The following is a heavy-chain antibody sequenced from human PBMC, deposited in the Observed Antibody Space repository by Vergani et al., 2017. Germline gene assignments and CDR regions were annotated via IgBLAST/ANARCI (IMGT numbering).Heavy chain of an antibody. D-gene: IGHD4-17*01. CDR2: IIWDCGST. J-gene: IGHJ4*02. CDR1: GFTFDDYT. V-gene: IGHV3-43*01. CDR3: AGVGSRRTVLEARPHY. Sequence: EVQLVESGGAVVQPGGSLRLSCAASGFTFDDYTMHWVRPAPGQGLEWVSLIIWDCGSTYYAYSVKGRFTISRYNSKNTLYLQMNSLRAKDTAVYYCAGVGSRRTVLEARPHYWGQGTLVTVSS.